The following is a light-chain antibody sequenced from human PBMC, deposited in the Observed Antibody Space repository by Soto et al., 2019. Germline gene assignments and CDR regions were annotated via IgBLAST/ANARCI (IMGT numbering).Light chain of an antibody. V-gene: IGLV2-14*03. Sequence: QSALTQPASVSGSPGQSITISCTGRSSDVGAFDYVCWHQQHPGKAPKLLIVDVSSRPSGVSSRFSASKSGNTASLTISGLQAEDEADYYCSSYTTSITHVFGTGTKVTVL. J-gene: IGLJ1*01. CDR2: DVS. CDR1: SSDVGAFDY. CDR3: SSYTTSITHV.